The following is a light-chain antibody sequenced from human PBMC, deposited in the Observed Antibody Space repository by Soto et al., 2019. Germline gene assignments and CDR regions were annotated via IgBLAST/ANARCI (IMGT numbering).Light chain of an antibody. CDR2: EVS. Sequence: SALTQPPSASGSPGQSVTLSCTGTLSDVGGSNYVSWYQQHPGKAPKLMIYEVSKRPSGVPDRFSGSKSGNTASLTVTGLQAEDEADYYCCSYAGSNNFVFGTGTKVTVL. V-gene: IGLV2-8*01. CDR1: LSDVGGSNY. CDR3: CSYAGSNNFV. J-gene: IGLJ1*01.